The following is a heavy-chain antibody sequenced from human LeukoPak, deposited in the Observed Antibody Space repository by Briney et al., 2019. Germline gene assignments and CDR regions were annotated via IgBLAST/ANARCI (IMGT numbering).Heavy chain of an antibody. Sequence: SETLSLTCTVSGGSISRYFWSWIRQPPGKGLEWIGYIYYSGSTNYNPSLKSRVTMSVDTSKNQFSLKLSSVTAADTALYYCARGTRGFYDTTGYYYDYWGQGTLVTVSS. D-gene: IGHD3-22*01. CDR1: GGSISRYF. CDR2: IYYSGST. V-gene: IGHV4-59*13. J-gene: IGHJ4*02. CDR3: ARGTRGFYDTTGYYYDY.